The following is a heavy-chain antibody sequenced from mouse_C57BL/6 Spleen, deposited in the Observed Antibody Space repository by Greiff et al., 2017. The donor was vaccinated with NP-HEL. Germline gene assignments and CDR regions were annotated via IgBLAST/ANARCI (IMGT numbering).Heavy chain of an antibody. Sequence: EVQLQQSGPELVKPGNSVKISCKASGYSFTGYFMNWVMQSHGKSLEWIGRINPYNGDTFYNQKFKGKATLTVDKSSSTAHMELRSLTSEDSAVYYCARIYYYGSSYAMDYWGQGTSVTVSS. CDR3: ARIYYYGSSYAMDY. CDR2: INPYNGDT. V-gene: IGHV1-20*01. CDR1: GYSFTGYF. J-gene: IGHJ4*01. D-gene: IGHD1-1*01.